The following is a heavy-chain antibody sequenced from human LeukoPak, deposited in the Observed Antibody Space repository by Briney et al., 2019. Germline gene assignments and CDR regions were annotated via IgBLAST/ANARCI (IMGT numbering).Heavy chain of an antibody. D-gene: IGHD3-10*01. J-gene: IGHJ4*02. CDR3: ARQHGSGSYYSRAIDY. CDR2: IYPGDSDT. V-gene: IGHV5-51*01. CDR1: GYIFTNYW. Sequence: GESLKISCKTSGYIFTNYWIGWVRQMPGKGLEWMGIIYPGDSDTRYSPSFQGQVTISADKSISTAYLQWSSLKASDTAIYYCARQHGSGSYYSRAIDYWGQGTLVTVSS.